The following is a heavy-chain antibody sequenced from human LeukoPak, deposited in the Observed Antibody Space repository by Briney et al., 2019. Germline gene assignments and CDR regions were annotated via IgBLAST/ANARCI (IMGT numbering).Heavy chain of an antibody. CDR2: IRSKANSYAT. J-gene: IGHJ4*02. D-gene: IGHD3-22*01. Sequence: GGSLRLSCAASGFTFSGSAMHWVRQASGKGLEWVGRIRSKANSYATAYAASVKGRFTISRDDSKNTAYLQMNSLKTEDTAVYYCTRHGYYDSSGYLRTGDYWGQGTLVTVSS. CDR3: TRHGYYDSSGYLRTGDY. V-gene: IGHV3-73*01. CDR1: GFTFSGSA.